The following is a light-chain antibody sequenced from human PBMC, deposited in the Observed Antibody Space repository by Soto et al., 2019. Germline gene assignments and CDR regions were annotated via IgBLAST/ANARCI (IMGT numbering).Light chain of an antibody. CDR1: SSNIGSNY. CDR3: AAWDGSLSGVV. Sequence: QSVLTQPPSASRTPGQRVSISCSGSSSNIGSNYVYWYQQLPGTAPKLLIQRNNERPSGVPDRFSGSRSGTSASLAISGLRSEDEADYYCAAWDGSLSGVVFGGGTKVTVL. J-gene: IGLJ2*01. V-gene: IGLV1-47*01. CDR2: RNN.